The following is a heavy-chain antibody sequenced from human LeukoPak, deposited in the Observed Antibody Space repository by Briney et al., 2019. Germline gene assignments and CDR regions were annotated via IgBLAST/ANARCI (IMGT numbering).Heavy chain of an antibody. CDR2: IYHSGST. CDR3: AAQRFLEWQVDY. J-gene: IGHJ4*02. CDR1: GGSISSYY. D-gene: IGHD3-3*01. Sequence: SETLSLTCTVSGGSISSYYWSWIRQPPGKGLEWIGYIYHSGSTNYNPSLKSRVTISVDTSKNQFSLKLSSVTAADTAVYYCAAQRFLEWQVDYWGQGTLVTVSS. V-gene: IGHV4-59*08.